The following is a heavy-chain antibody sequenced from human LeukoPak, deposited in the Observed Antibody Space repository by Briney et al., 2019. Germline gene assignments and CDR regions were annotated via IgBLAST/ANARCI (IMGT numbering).Heavy chain of an antibody. CDR1: GFTFSSYA. V-gene: IGHV3-23*01. CDR3: AKSIVVVPISYYYGMDV. D-gene: IGHD2-2*01. J-gene: IGHJ6*02. Sequence: GGSLRLSCAASGFTFSSYAMSWVRQAPGKGLEWVSAISGSGGNTYYADFVKGRFTISRDNSKNTLYLQMNSLRAEDTAVYYCAKSIVVVPISYYYGMDVWGQGTTVTVSS. CDR2: ISGSGGNT.